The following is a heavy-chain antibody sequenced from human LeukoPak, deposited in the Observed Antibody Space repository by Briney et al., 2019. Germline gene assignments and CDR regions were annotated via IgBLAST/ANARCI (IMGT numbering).Heavy chain of an antibody. CDR2: ISSSSSYI. Sequence: GGSLRLSCAASGFTFSSYTMNWVRQAPGKGLEWVSSISSSSSYIKYADSVKGRFTISRDNAKNSLYLQMNSLRAEDTAVYYCASTSIQLWLVDIWGQGTMVTVSS. CDR1: GFTFSSYT. D-gene: IGHD5-18*01. CDR3: ASTSIQLWLVDI. V-gene: IGHV3-21*01. J-gene: IGHJ3*02.